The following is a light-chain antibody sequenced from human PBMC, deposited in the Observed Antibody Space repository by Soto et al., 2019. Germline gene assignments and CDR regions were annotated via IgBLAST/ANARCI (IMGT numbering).Light chain of an antibody. Sequence: IVLTQSPATLSVSPGERATLSCRASQSVSCLLAWYQQKPRQAPRLLIYDTSTRATGIPARFSGSGSGTDFTLTISSLQSEDFAIYYCQQYNIWPYTFGQGTKLEIK. CDR1: QSVSCL. CDR3: QQYNIWPYT. V-gene: IGKV3-15*01. CDR2: DTS. J-gene: IGKJ2*01.